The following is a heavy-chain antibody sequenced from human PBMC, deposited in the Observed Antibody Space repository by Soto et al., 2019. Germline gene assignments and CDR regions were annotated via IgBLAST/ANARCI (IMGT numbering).Heavy chain of an antibody. CDR1: GFSLTTSGVG. J-gene: IGHJ4*02. D-gene: IGHD2-2*01. CDR3: AHRPPAATFDY. Sequence: QITLKESGPTVVKPTQTLTLTCTFSGFSLTTSGVGVGWIRQPPGKALEWLALIYWDGDERYSPSLKSRLTTTXXTSKNHVLLTMTNMDPVDTGTYYCAHRPPAATFDYWGQGTLVTVSS. CDR2: IYWDGDE. V-gene: IGHV2-5*02.